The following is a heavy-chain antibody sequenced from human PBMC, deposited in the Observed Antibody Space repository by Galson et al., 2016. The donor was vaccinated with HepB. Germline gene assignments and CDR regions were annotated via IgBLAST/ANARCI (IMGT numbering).Heavy chain of an antibody. J-gene: IGHJ6*02. CDR1: GYTFTGFY. D-gene: IGHD5/OR15-5a*01. V-gene: IGHV1-2*04. CDR2: INPNSGDT. Sequence: SVKVSCKASGYTFTGFYLHWVRQAPGQGLEWMGWINPNSGDTNYAQKFKGWVTMTRDTFISTAYMELSRLKSDDTAVYYCARLLRSTRSGLDVRGQGTTVTVSS. CDR3: ARLLRSTRSGLDV.